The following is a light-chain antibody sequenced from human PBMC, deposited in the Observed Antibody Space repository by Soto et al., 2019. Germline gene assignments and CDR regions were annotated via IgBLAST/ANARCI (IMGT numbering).Light chain of an antibody. CDR1: QGISNF. J-gene: IGKJ1*01. CDR2: AAS. Sequence: DIQMTQSPSSLSASVGDRVTITCRASQGISNFLVWYQQKPGKVPKLLIYAASTLQSGVPSRFSGRGSGTDFTLTISSLQPEDVATYYCQKYDSAPWTFGQGTKVEIK. CDR3: QKYDSAPWT. V-gene: IGKV1-27*01.